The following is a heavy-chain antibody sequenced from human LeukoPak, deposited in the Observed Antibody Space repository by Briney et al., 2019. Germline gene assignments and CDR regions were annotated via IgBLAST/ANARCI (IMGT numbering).Heavy chain of an antibody. D-gene: IGHD6-19*01. V-gene: IGHV4-59*08. Sequence: NTSETLSLTCTVSGGSISSYYWSWIRQPPGKGLEWIGYIYYSGSTNYNPSLKSRVTISVDTSKNQFSLKLSSVTAADTAVYYCARFSIGSYDYYFDYWGQGTLVTVSS. CDR2: IYYSGST. CDR3: ARFSIGSYDYYFDY. J-gene: IGHJ4*02. CDR1: GGSISSYY.